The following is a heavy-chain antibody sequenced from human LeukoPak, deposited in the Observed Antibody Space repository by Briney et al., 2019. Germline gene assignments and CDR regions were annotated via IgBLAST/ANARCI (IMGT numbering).Heavy chain of an antibody. CDR2: INHSGST. V-gene: IGHV4-34*01. J-gene: IGHJ5*02. D-gene: IGHD3-10*01. CDR3: ARRVMWFGELKS. Sequence: SETLSLTCAVYGGSFSGYYWGWIRQPPGKGLEWIGEINHSGSTNYNPSLKSRVTISVDTSKNQFSLKLSSVTAADTAVYYCARRVMWFGELKSWGQGTLVTVSS. CDR1: GGSFSGYY.